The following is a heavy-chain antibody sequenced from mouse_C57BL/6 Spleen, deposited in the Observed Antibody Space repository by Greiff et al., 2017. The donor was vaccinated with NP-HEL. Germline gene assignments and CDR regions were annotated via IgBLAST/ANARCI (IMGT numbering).Heavy chain of an antibody. D-gene: IGHD1-1*01. CDR3: ARSGSLITTVVAPYYWYFDV. CDR2: INPNNGGT. V-gene: IGHV1-26*01. J-gene: IGHJ1*03. Sequence: VQLQQSGPELVKPGASVKISCKASGYTFTDYYMNWVKQSHGKSLEWIGDINPNNGGTSYNQKFKGKATLTVDKSSSTAYMELRSLTSEDSAVYYCARSGSLITTVVAPYYWYFDVWGTGTTVTVSS. CDR1: GYTFTDYY.